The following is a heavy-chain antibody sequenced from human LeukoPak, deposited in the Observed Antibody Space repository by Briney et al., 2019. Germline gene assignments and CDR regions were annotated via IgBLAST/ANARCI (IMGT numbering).Heavy chain of an antibody. CDR3: ARADSYYYESAFDY. Sequence: ASVKVSCKASGYTFTGYYTHWVRQAPGQGLEWMGWINPNSGGTNYAQKFQGRVTMTRDTSISTAYMELSRLRSDDTAVYYCARADSYYYESAFDYWGQGTLVTVSS. D-gene: IGHD3-22*01. J-gene: IGHJ4*02. CDR1: GYTFTGYY. CDR2: INPNSGGT. V-gene: IGHV1-2*02.